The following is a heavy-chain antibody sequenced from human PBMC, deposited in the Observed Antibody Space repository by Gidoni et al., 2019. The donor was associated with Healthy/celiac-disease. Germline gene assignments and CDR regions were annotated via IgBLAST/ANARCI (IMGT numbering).Heavy chain of an antibody. CDR1: GFTFSSDG. J-gene: IGHJ4*02. Sequence: EVQLVQTGGGSVPPGGSLRLSCAASGFTFSSDGMACVRQAPGKGLEWVASITGSGAQTAYADSVKGRFTISRDNSMDTLYLQMNNPRVEDTAVYYCAKGDETRYYFDFWGQGILVTVSS. D-gene: IGHD2-21*02. CDR3: AKGDETRYYFDF. CDR2: ITGSGAQT. V-gene: IGHV3-23*04.